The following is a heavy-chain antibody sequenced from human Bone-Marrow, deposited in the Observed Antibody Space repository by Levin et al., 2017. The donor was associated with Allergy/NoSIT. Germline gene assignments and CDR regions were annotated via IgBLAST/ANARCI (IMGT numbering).Heavy chain of an antibody. CDR2: ISWNSGSI. J-gene: IGHJ6*02. Sequence: GGSLRLSCAASGFTFDDYAMHWVRQAPGKGLEWVSGISWNSGSIGYADSVKGRFTISRDNAKNSLYLQMNSLRAEDTALYYCAKDMGYCSSTSCSRMIYYYYGMDGWGQGTTVTVSS. V-gene: IGHV3-9*01. CDR1: GFTFDDYA. CDR3: AKDMGYCSSTSCSRMIYYYYGMDG. D-gene: IGHD2-2*01.